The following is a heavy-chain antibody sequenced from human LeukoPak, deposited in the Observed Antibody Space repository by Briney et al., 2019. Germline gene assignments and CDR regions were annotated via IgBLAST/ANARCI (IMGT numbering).Heavy chain of an antibody. CDR2: ISSSSYI. V-gene: IGHV3-21*01. Sequence: GGSLRLSCAASGFTFSSYSMNWVRRAPGKGLEWVSSISSSSYIYYADSVKGRFTISRDNAKNSLYLQMNSLRAEDTAVYYCARDLWELLTGIDYWGQGTLVTVSS. CDR1: GFTFSSYS. J-gene: IGHJ4*02. CDR3: ARDLWELLTGIDY. D-gene: IGHD1-26*01.